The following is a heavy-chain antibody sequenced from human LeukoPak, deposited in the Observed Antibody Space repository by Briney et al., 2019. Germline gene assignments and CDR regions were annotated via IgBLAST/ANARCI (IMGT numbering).Heavy chain of an antibody. CDR2: INHSGST. J-gene: IGHJ5*02. V-gene: IGHV4-34*01. CDR1: GGSFSGYY. D-gene: IGHD3-3*01. CDR3: ARGGFYYDFWSGYYTSHGWFDP. Sequence: PSETLSLTCAVYGGSFSGYYWSWIRQPPGKGLEWIGEINHSGSTNYNPSLKSRVTISVDTPKNQFSLKLSSVTAADTAVYYCARGGFYYDFWSGYYTSHGWFDPWGQGTLVTVSS.